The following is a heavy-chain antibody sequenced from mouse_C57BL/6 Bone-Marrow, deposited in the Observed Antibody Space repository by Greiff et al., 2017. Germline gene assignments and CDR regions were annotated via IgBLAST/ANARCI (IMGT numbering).Heavy chain of an antibody. V-gene: IGHV14-2*01. CDR2: IDPDGGET. J-gene: IGHJ2*01. CDR1: GYNIKNYY. D-gene: IGHD3-1*01. CDR3: AREGSGCSDY. Sequence: EVQLQPSGAELAKPGASVKLSCTASGYNIKNYYMPWVKQRTGQGLEWLGKIDPDGGETKYDQKFPGKATLTADTSSNTAYMQLSSLTSEDTAVYYGAREGSGCSDYWGQGTTLTVSS.